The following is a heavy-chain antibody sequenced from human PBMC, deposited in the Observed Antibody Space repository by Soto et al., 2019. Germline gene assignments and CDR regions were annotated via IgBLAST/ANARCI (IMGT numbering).Heavy chain of an antibody. V-gene: IGHV3-30-3*01. CDR1: GFSFSISP. CDR3: ARDPKTTGGQHWAFNYFDS. J-gene: IGHJ4*02. Sequence: QVQLVESGGGVVQPGRSLRLSCAASGFSFSISPMHWVRQAPGKGPAWVALISYDGTNKFYADSVKGRFTISRDNSKSTLYLHVDSLRPEDAAVYYCARDPKTTGGQHWAFNYFDSWGQGTLVTVSS. D-gene: IGHD2-8*02. CDR2: ISYDGTNK.